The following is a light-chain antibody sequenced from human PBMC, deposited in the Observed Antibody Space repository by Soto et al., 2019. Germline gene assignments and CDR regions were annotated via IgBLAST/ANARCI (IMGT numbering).Light chain of an antibody. Sequence: DIQMTQSPSSLSASIGDRVTLTCRATEDINNYLAWFQQKPGKVPKLLIYAASTLHSGVPSRFSGSGSGTEFTLTISSLQPDDVATYYSQKYNSGGPLTFGGGTKVEIK. CDR3: QKYNSGGPLT. CDR2: AAS. V-gene: IGKV1-27*01. J-gene: IGKJ4*01. CDR1: EDINNY.